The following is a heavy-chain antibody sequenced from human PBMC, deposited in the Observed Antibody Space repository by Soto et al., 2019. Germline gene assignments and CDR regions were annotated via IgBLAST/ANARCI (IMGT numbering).Heavy chain of an antibody. D-gene: IGHD4-17*01. Sequence: QITLKESGPPLVKPTQTLTLTCTFSGFSLSTNGVGVGWIRQPPGKALEWLAVIYWDDDKRYSPSLKSRLTITKDTSKNQVVFTMANMDPVDTATYYCARKNYGDYPTDDWGQGTLVTVSS. V-gene: IGHV2-5*02. CDR2: IYWDDDK. J-gene: IGHJ4*02. CDR3: ARKNYGDYPTDD. CDR1: GFSLSTNGVG.